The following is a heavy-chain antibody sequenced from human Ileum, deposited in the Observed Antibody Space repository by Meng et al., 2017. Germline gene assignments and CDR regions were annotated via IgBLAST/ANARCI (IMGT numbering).Heavy chain of an antibody. CDR2: TYYRSKWYN. V-gene: IGHV6-1*01. CDR3: AREITATGINPRTNRYFVS. CDR1: GDSVSSSSAA. Sequence: SQTLSLTCAISGDSVSSSSAAWHWIRQSPSRGLEWLGRTYYRSKWYNDYAVSVESRITFNPDTSKNQFSLQLNSVTSEDTAVYYCAREITATGINPRTNRYFVSWGQGTLVTVSS. D-gene: IGHD6-13*01. J-gene: IGHJ4*02.